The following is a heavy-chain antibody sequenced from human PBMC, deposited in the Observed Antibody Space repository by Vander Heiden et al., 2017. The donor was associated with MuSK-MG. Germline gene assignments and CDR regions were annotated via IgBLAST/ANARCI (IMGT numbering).Heavy chain of an antibody. Sequence: QVQLVESGGGVVQPGRSLRLSCAASGFTFSSYGMHWVRQAPGKGLEWVAVIWYDGSNKYYADSVKGRFTISRDNSKNTLYLKMNSLRAEETAVYYCASEKEVAGQEPNGMDVWCQGPTVAVSS. D-gene: IGHD2-15*01. J-gene: IGHJ6*02. CDR1: GFTFSSYG. CDR2: IWYDGSNK. V-gene: IGHV3-33*01. CDR3: ASEKEVAGQEPNGMDV.